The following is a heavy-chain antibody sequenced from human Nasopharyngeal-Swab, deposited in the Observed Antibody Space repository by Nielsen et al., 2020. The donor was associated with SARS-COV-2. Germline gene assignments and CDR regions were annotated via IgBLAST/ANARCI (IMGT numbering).Heavy chain of an antibody. D-gene: IGHD1-26*01. CDR1: GFTFSTYA. Sequence: GGSLRLSCAASGFTFSTYAMSWVRQAPGKGLEWVSVIGGKGTNTRYADSVKGRFTISRDNAKNSLYLQMNSLRAEDTAVYYCARLGGSYGAEYFQHWGQGTLVTVSS. CDR2: IGGKGTNT. CDR3: ARLGGSYGAEYFQH. V-gene: IGHV3-23*01. J-gene: IGHJ1*01.